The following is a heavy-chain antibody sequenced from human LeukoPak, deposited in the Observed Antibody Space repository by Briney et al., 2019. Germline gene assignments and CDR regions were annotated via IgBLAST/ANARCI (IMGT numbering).Heavy chain of an antibody. J-gene: IGHJ4*02. CDR2: IYYSGST. V-gene: IGHV4-59*01. CDR3: ARFNPWRIN. CDR1: GGSISSYY. Sequence: SETLSLTCTVSGGSISSYYWSRIRQPPGKGLEWIGYIYYSGSTNYNPSLKSRVTISVDTSKNQFSLKLSSVTAADTAVYYCARFNPWRINWGQGTLVTVSS. D-gene: IGHD1-14*01.